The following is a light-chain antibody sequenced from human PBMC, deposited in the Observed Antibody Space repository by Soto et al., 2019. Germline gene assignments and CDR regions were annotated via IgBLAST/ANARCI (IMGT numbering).Light chain of an antibody. CDR3: CSAANNSPI. V-gene: IGLV3-27*01. J-gene: IGLJ2*01. CDR2: KDT. Sequence: SYELTQPPSVSVFPGQTAEITCSGDVLAKTYARWFQQKPGQAPVLVIYKDTERRSGIPERFSGYSSGTTVTLTISGAQVEDEADYYCCSAANNSPIFGGGTKLTVL. CDR1: VLAKTY.